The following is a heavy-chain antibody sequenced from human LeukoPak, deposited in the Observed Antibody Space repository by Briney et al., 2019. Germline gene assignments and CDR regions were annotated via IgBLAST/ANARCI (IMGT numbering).Heavy chain of an antibody. CDR3: ARRRTGTTHNWFDP. Sequence: SETLSLTCSVSGGSIRSYFWSWIRQSPGKGLEWIGNFYTSANTTYNPSLKSRVTISVDTSKNQFSLRLTSVTAADTAVYFCARRRTGTTHNWFDPWSQGILVTVSS. J-gene: IGHJ5*02. CDR2: FYTSANT. V-gene: IGHV4-4*09. CDR1: GGSIRSYF. D-gene: IGHD1-1*01.